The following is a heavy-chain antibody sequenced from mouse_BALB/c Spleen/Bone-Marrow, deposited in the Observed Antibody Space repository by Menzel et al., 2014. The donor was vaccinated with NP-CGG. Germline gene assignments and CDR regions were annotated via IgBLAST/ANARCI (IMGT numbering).Heavy chain of an antibody. CDR2: IYPGDGST. Sequence: VKLVESGPELVKPGASVKMSCKAYGYTFTSSYIHWVKQRPGQGLEWIGWIYPGDGSTKYNEKLKDKTTLTADKSSSTVYMLLSSLTSEDSAIYFCARDDYGYWGQGTLVTVSA. J-gene: IGHJ3*01. V-gene: IGHV1S56*01. D-gene: IGHD2-4*01. CDR3: ARDDYGY. CDR1: GYTFTSSY.